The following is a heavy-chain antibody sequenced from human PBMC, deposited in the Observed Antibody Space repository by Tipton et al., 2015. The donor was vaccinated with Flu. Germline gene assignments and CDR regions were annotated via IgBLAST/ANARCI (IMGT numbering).Heavy chain of an antibody. CDR2: INPNSGGT. V-gene: IGHV1-2*06. D-gene: IGHD2-2*01. CDR3: ARSPVAPAARRKYNWFDP. Sequence: QLVQSGAEVKKPGASVKVSCKASGYTFTGYYMHWVRQAPGQGLEWMGRINPNSGGTNYAQKFQGRVTMTRDTSISTAYMELSRLRSDDTAVYYCARSPVAPAARRKYNWFDPWGQGTLVTVSS. CDR1: GYTFTGYY. J-gene: IGHJ5*02.